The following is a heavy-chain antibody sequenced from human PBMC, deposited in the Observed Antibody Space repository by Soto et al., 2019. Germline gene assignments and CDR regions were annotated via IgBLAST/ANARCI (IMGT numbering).Heavy chain of an antibody. V-gene: IGHV3-7*03. J-gene: IGHJ4*02. D-gene: IGHD6-19*01. CDR3: ARAVLIAVAGYFDY. Sequence: PGGSLRLSCAASGFTFSSYWMSWVRQAPGKGLEWVANIKQDGSEKYYVDSVKGRFTISRDNAKNSLYLQMNSLRAEDTAVYYCARAVLIAVAGYFDYWGQGTLVTVSS. CDR2: IKQDGSEK. CDR1: GFTFSSYW.